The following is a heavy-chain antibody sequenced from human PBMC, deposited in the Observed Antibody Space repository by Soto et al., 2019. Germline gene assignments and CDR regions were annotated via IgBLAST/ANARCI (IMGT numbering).Heavy chain of an antibody. J-gene: IGHJ4*02. CDR3: LGSATCG. V-gene: IGHV3-7*02. CDR2: ISPDGSQR. Sequence: EVQVVESGGGLVQPGGSLRLSCTASGITLRYHWVNWVRQAPGQGLEWVANISPDGSQRNYVDSVKGRFSISRDDSMNSAYLQMDSLREEETAVYYCLGSATCGWGQGTLVTVSS. CDR1: GITLRYHW. D-gene: IGHD3-10*01.